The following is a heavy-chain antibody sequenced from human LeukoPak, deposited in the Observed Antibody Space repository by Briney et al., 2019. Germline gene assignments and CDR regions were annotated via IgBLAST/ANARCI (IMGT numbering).Heavy chain of an antibody. V-gene: IGHV1-69*02. CDR1: GGTSSSYS. CDR2: IIPILGIA. D-gene: IGHD2-2*01. Sequence: SVKVSCKASGGTSSSYSISWVRQAPGQGLEWMGRIIPILGIANYAQKFQGRVTITADKSTSTAYMELSSLRSGDTAVYYCAATYCSTTSCYDYDAFDIWGQGTMVTVSS. CDR3: AATYCSTTSCYDYDAFDI. J-gene: IGHJ3*02.